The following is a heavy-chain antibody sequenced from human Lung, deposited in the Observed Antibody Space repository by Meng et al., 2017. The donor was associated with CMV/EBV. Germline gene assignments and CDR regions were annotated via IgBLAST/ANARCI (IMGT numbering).Heavy chain of an antibody. J-gene: IGHJ5*02. Sequence: SCAASGFTFSNYEMHWVRQAPGKGLKWVAYISLSEATVHYADSVKGRFTISRDNAKNFLYLQMNSLRAEDTAVYYCARMYSGSRPFEAWGQGKLVNGAS. CDR3: ARMYSGSRPFEA. CDR1: GFTFSNYE. V-gene: IGHV3-48*03. CDR2: ISLSEATV. D-gene: IGHD3-10*01.